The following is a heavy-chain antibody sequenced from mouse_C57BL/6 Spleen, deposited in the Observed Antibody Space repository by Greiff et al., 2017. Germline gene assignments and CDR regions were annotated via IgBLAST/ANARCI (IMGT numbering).Heavy chain of an antibody. J-gene: IGHJ4*01. CDR1: GYTFTSYW. CDR3: ARSRGYYGMDY. V-gene: IGHV1-52*01. CDR2: IDPSDSET. Sequence: QVQLQQPGAELVRPGSSVKLSCKASGYTFTSYWMHWVKQRPIQGLEWIGNIDPSDSETHYNQKFKDKATLTVDKSSSTAYMQLSSLTSEDSAVYYCARSRGYYGMDYWGQGTSVTVSS.